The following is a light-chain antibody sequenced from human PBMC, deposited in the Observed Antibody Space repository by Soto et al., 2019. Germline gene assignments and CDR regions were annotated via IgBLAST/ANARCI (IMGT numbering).Light chain of an antibody. V-gene: IGKV1-5*01. CDR3: HQDRSYPWT. Sequence: DTQMTQSPSTLSASVGDRVTITCRASQSISTLLAWYQQKPGKAPKLLISDASSLQSGVPSRFSASGSGTEFTLTINTLRPDDFAPYYCHQDRSYPWTFGQGTKVEIK. CDR1: QSISTL. CDR2: DAS. J-gene: IGKJ1*01.